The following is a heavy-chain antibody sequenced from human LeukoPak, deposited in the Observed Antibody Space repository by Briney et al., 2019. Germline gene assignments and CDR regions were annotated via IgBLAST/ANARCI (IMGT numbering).Heavy chain of an antibody. CDR3: ARDQLPRGAWFDP. J-gene: IGHJ5*02. V-gene: IGHV3-30*03. D-gene: IGHD2-2*01. CDR1: GFTFSSYD. CDR2: ISYDGGNK. Sequence: GGSLRLSCAASGFTFSSYDLHWVRQAPGKGLEWVAVISYDGGNKYYADSVKGRFTISRDNSKNTLYLQMNSLRAEDTAVYYCARDQLPRGAWFDPWGQGTLVTVSS.